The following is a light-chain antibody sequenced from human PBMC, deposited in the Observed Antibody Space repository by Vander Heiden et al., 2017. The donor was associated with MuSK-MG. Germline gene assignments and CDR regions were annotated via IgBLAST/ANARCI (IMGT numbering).Light chain of an antibody. CDR2: GAS. CDR3: QQYNDWPRT. J-gene: IGKJ1*01. V-gene: IGKV3D-15*01. CDR1: QTVGSN. Sequence: EIVMTQSPATLSVSPGERATLSCRASQTVGSNLAWYQQKPGQAPRLLIYGASTRATGIPARFSGSGYAKGFTRDFSLTISSLQSEDFAVYYCQQYNDWPRTFGQGTRVEIK.